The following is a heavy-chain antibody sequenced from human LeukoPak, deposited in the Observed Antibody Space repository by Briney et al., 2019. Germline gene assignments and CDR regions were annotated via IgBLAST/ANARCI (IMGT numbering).Heavy chain of an antibody. J-gene: IGHJ6*02. V-gene: IGHV3-30-3*01. D-gene: IGHD6-19*01. CDR1: GFTFSSYA. Sequence: GGSLRLSCAASGFTFSSYAMHWVRQAPGKGLEWVAVISYDGSNKYYADSVKGRFTNSRDNSKNTLYLQMNSLRAEDTAVYYCARDMAGMSGWYRTVYYYYGMDVWGQGTTVTVSS. CDR2: ISYDGSNK. CDR3: ARDMAGMSGWYRTVYYYYGMDV.